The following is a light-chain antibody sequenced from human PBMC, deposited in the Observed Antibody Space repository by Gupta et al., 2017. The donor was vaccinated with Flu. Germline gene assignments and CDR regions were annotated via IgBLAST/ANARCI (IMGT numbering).Light chain of an antibody. CDR3: QRRSNWPPFT. CDR2: DAS. CDR1: QSVSSY. V-gene: IGKV3-11*01. Sequence: EMGLTQSPATRYLSPGERATLSCRAIQSVSSYLAWYQQKPGKTPRLLIYDASNRATGVPARFSGSGSGTDFTLTISSLEPEDFAVYYCQRRSNWPPFTFGPGTKVDIK. J-gene: IGKJ3*01.